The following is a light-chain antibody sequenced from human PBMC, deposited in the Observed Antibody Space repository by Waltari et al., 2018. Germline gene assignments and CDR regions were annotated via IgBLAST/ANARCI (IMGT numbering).Light chain of an antibody. CDR1: SNDVGASNF. Sequence: QSALTQPASVSGSPGQSITISCTGTSNDVGASNFVSWYQQHPGRAPHLMIYDVTERPSGLSSRFSGSKSANTASLTISGLLPEDEAIYYCSSFTDTHTLLFGGGTTVTVL. CDR3: SSFTDTHTLL. V-gene: IGLV2-14*03. CDR2: DVT. J-gene: IGLJ2*01.